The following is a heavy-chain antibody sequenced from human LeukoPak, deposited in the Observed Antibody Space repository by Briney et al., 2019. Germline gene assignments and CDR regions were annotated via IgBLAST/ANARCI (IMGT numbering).Heavy chain of an antibody. CDR3: ARGSKSITIFGVVNRGPFSY. CDR1: GYTFTGYY. D-gene: IGHD3-3*01. V-gene: IGHV1-2*02. CDR2: INPNSGGT. Sequence: VASVKVSCKASGYTFTGYYMHWVRQAPGQGLEWMGWINPNSGGTNYAQKFQGRVTMTRDTSISTAYMELSRLRSDDTAVYYCARGSKSITIFGVVNRGPFSYWGQGTLVTVSS. J-gene: IGHJ4*02.